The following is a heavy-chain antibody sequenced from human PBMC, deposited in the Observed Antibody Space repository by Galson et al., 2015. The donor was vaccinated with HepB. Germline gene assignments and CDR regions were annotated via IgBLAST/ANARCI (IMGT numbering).Heavy chain of an antibody. CDR2: MNPNSGNT. CDR1: GYTFTSYD. D-gene: IGHD2-8*01. J-gene: IGHJ4*02. CDR3: ARENLPGAVYFDN. V-gene: IGHV1-8*01. Sequence: SVKVSCKASGYTFTSYDINWVRQATGQGLEWMGWMNPNSGNTGYAQKFQGRVTMTRNTSISTAYMELSSLRSEDTAVYYCARENLPGAVYFDNWGQGTLVTVSS.